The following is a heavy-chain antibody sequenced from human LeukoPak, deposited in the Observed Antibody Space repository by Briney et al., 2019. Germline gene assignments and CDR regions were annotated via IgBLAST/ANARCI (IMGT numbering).Heavy chain of an antibody. J-gene: IGHJ1*01. V-gene: IGHV3-23*01. CDR3: AKRADSPQRYFQH. D-gene: IGHD6-25*01. CDR1: GFTFSNYA. Sequence: GGSLRLSCGGSGFTFSNYAMILVRQAPGKGLEWVSGISGSGGSSFYADSVKGRFTISRDNSKNTVYLQMNSLTAADTAVYYCAKRADSPQRYFQHWGQGTLVTVSS. CDR2: ISGSGGSS.